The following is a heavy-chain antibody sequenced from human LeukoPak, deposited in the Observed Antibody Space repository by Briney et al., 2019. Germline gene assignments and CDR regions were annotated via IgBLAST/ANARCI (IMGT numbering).Heavy chain of an antibody. CDR3: AKDYDSSGWAAFDI. CDR1: GFTFSSSA. CDR2: ISSSGGIV. D-gene: IGHD3-22*01. Sequence: PGGSLRLSCAASGFTFSSSAMHWVRQAPGKGLEFVSVISSSGGIVYYADSVKGRFTISRDNSKNTLYLQMSSLRAEDTAVYYCAKDYDSSGWAAFDIWGQGTMVTVS. V-gene: IGHV3-64D*09. J-gene: IGHJ3*02.